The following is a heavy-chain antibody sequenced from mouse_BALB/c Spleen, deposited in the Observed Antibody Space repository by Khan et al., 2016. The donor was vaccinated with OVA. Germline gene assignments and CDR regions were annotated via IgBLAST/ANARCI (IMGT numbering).Heavy chain of an antibody. CDR2: INPSNGRT. V-gene: IGHV1S81*02. Sequence: QVQLQQSGAEVVKPGASVKLSCKASGYTFTSYWMLWVKQRPGQGLEWIGEINPSNGRTNYNEKFKSKATLTVDKSSNTAYMQLSSLTSEDSAVYYCARSTMITTEFVYWGQGTLVTVSA. J-gene: IGHJ3*01. CDR3: ARSTMITTEFVY. D-gene: IGHD2-4*01. CDR1: GYTFTSYW.